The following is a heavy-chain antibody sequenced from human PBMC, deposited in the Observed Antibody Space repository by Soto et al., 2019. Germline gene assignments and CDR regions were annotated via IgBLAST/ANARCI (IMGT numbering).Heavy chain of an antibody. J-gene: IGHJ6*02. CDR2: IYYSGST. D-gene: IGHD6-13*01. V-gene: IGHV4-59*01. Sequence: PSETLSLTCTVSGGSISSYYWSWIRQPPGKGLEWIGYIYYSGSTNYNPSLKSRVTISVDTSKNQFSLKLSSVTAADTAVYYCARDHRHREGSSWYMGLPGYYYRMDVWGQGTTVTVSS. CDR1: GGSISSYY. CDR3: ARDHRHREGSSWYMGLPGYYYRMDV.